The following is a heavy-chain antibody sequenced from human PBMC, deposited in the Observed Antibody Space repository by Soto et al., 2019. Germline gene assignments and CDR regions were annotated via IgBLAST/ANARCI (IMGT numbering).Heavy chain of an antibody. CDR2: ISFDESNK. CDR1: GFTFSRHG. V-gene: IGHV3-30*03. Sequence: GSLRLSCAASGFTFSRHGIHWVRQAPGKGLEWLAVISFDESNKWYADSVKGRFTISRDNSNNTLYLQMNNLRAEDTAVYYCALHVKGYSFPLEYWGQGTQVTVSS. J-gene: IGHJ4*02. D-gene: IGHD2-15*01. CDR3: ALHVKGYSFPLEY.